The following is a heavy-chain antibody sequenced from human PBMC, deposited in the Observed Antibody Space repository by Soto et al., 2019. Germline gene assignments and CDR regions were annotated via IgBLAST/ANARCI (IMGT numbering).Heavy chain of an antibody. Sequence: QVQLVQSGAEVKKPGSSVKVSCKASGGTFSSYAISWVRQAPGQGLEWMGGIIPIFGTANYAQKFQGRVTITADESTSTANMELRSLRSEDTAVYYCARDYYDSSGYYYSWFDPWGQGTLVTVSS. J-gene: IGHJ5*02. CDR1: GGTFSSYA. CDR2: IIPIFGTA. D-gene: IGHD3-22*01. CDR3: ARDYYDSSGYYYSWFDP. V-gene: IGHV1-69*12.